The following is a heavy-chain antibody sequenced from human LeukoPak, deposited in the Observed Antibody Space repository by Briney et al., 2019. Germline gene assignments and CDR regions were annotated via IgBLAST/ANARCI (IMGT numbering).Heavy chain of an antibody. CDR3: AKIEYSSSSARLFDY. CDR2: ISGSGGST. J-gene: IGHJ4*02. Sequence: GGSLRLSCAASGLTFTSYAISWVRQAPGKGLEWVSAISGSGGSTYYADSVKGRFTISRDNSKNTLYLQMNSLRAEDTAVYYCAKIEYSSSSARLFDYWGQGTLVTVSS. CDR1: GLTFTSYA. D-gene: IGHD6-6*01. V-gene: IGHV3-23*01.